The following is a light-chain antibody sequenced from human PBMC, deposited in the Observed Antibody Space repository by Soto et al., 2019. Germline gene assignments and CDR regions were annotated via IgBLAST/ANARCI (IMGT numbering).Light chain of an antibody. CDR3: QQSYRTPT. Sequence: EIQSTQSPSSLPGSVRDTVPTAFRASQSISTYVNWYQQKAGKAPKLLIYDASSLYSGVPSRFSGSGSGTDYTLTISSLQTEDFATYYCQQSYRTPTFGQGTRLEIK. V-gene: IGKV1-39*01. J-gene: IGKJ5*01. CDR2: DAS. CDR1: QSISTY.